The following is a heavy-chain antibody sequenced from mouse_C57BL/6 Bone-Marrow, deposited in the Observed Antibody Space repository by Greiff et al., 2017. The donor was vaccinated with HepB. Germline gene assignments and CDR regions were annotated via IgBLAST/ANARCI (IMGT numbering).Heavy chain of an antibody. CDR1: GYTFTDYN. D-gene: IGHD3-2*02. CDR3: ASRAAQVLFAY. V-gene: IGHV1-18*01. Sequence: VQLQQSGPELVKPGASVKIPCKASGYTFTDYNMDWVKQSHGKSLEWIGDINPNNGGTIYNQKFKGKATLTVDKSSSTAYMELRSLTSEDTAVYYGASRAAQVLFAYWGQGTLVTVSA. CDR2: INPNNGGT. J-gene: IGHJ3*01.